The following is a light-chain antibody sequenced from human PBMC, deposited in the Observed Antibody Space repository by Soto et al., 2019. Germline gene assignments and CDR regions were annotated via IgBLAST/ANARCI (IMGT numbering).Light chain of an antibody. J-gene: IGLJ1*01. CDR3: KSYDTNLCGASV. CDR2: GNN. Sequence: QSALTQSPSLSGAPGQSVSISCTGTSSNIGAGYDGHWYQQLPATAPKLLIYGNNNRPSGVPDRFSGSKSGPSASLAITGLQAEEEADYYCKSYDTNLCGASVFGTGTKVTVL. CDR1: SSNIGAGYD. V-gene: IGLV1-40*01.